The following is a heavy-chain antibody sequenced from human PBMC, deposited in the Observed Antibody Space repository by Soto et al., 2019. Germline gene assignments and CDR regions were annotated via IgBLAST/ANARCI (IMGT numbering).Heavy chain of an antibody. D-gene: IGHD3-10*01. J-gene: IGHJ4*02. V-gene: IGHV3-66*01. CDR3: ARGRSASSDFDS. CDR2: VYSGGTT. Sequence: EVQLVESGGGLVQPGGSLRLSCAASGFTVNTYYMNWVRQAPGEGLEWVSVVYSGGTTYYADSVRGRFTISRDNSKSTLFLQMNSLRAEDTAVYYCARGRSASSDFDSWGQGTLVTVTS. CDR1: GFTVNTYY.